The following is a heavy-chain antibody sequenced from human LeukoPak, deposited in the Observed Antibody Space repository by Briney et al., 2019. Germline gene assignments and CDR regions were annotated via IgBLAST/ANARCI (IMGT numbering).Heavy chain of an antibody. CDR1: GYSFISYW. V-gene: IGHV5-10-1*01. Sequence: GESLKISCKGSGYSFISYWINWVRQMPGKGLEWMGGIDPSDSYTNYSPSFQGHVTISADKSISTAYLQWSCLKASDTAMYYCARIDCSSASCLYYYGMDVWGQGTTVTVSS. J-gene: IGHJ6*02. CDR2: IDPSDSYT. D-gene: IGHD2-2*01. CDR3: ARIDCSSASCLYYYGMDV.